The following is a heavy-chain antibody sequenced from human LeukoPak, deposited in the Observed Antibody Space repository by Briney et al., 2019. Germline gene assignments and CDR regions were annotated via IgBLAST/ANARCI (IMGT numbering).Heavy chain of an antibody. CDR3: ARQSSGGPYSSSSYFDY. V-gene: IGHV4-59*08. D-gene: IGHD6-6*01. CDR1: GVSISSYY. J-gene: IGHJ4*02. Sequence: SETLSLTCTVSGVSISSYYWSWIRQAPGKGLEWIVYIYYSGSTNYNPSLKSRVTISVDTSKNQFSLKLSSVTAADTAVYYCARQSSGGPYSSSSYFDYWGQGTLVTVSS. CDR2: IYYSGST.